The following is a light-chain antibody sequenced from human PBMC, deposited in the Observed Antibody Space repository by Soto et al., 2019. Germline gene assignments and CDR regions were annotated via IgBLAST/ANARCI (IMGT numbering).Light chain of an antibody. CDR2: DAS. V-gene: IGKV3-11*01. Sequence: EIVLTQSPGTLSLSPRERATLSCRASQSVSSYLAWYQQKPGQAPRLLIYDASNRATGIPARFSGSGSGTDFTLTISSLEPEDFAVYYCQQRSNWPGLTFGGGTKVEIK. CDR1: QSVSSY. J-gene: IGKJ4*01. CDR3: QQRSNWPGLT.